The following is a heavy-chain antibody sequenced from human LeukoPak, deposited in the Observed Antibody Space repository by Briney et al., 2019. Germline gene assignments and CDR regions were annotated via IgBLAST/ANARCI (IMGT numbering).Heavy chain of an antibody. D-gene: IGHD1-14*01. CDR2: ISSSSSYI. Sequence: GGSLRLSCAASGFTFSSYSMNWVRQAPGKGLEWVSSISSSSSYIYYADSVKGRFTISRDNAKNSLYLQMNSLRAEDTAVYYCARAGTSNYMDVWGKGTTVTVSS. CDR1: GFTFSSYS. CDR3: ARAGTSNYMDV. J-gene: IGHJ6*03. V-gene: IGHV3-21*01.